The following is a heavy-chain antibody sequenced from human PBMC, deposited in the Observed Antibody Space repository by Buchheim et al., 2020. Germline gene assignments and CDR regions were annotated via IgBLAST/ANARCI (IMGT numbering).Heavy chain of an antibody. CDR1: GYTFTGYY. D-gene: IGHD2-15*01. Sequence: QVQMVQSGAEVKKPGASVKVSCKASGYTFTGYYMHWVRQAPGQGLEWMGWSNPNSGGTNYAQKFQGRVTMTRDTSISTAYMELSSLRSDDTAVYYCARDRSGGSPTYYYYGMDVWGQGTT. J-gene: IGHJ6*02. V-gene: IGHV1-2*02. CDR2: SNPNSGGT. CDR3: ARDRSGGSPTYYYYGMDV.